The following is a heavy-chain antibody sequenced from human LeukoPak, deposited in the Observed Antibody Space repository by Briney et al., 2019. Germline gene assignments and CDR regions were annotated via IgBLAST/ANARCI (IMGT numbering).Heavy chain of an antibody. Sequence: SETLSLTCTVSGXSIRDSSYYGGWIRQPPGKGLEWIGSISYSGSTYYNPSLKSRVTISVDTSKNQFSLKLISVTAADTAVYYCVRHPRGGYSNGFDGFDIWGQGTMVTVSS. CDR2: ISYSGST. J-gene: IGHJ3*02. V-gene: IGHV4-39*01. D-gene: IGHD5-18*01. CDR1: GXSIRDSSYY. CDR3: VRHPRGGYSNGFDGFDI.